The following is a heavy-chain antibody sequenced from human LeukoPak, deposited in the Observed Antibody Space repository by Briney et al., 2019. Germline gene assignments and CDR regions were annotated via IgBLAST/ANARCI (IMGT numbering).Heavy chain of an antibody. CDR3: ARQGFGFGEFVAWFDP. V-gene: IGHV4-61*02. CDR2: IYTSGST. D-gene: IGHD3-10*01. J-gene: IGHJ5*02. CDR1: VGSISSGSYY. Sequence: SQTLSLTCTGPVGSISSGSYYWSWIRQPAGKGLEWIGRIYTSGSTNYNPSLKSRVTIPADTSKNQFPLRLSSVTAADTAVYYCARQGFGFGEFVAWFDPWGQGTLVTVSS.